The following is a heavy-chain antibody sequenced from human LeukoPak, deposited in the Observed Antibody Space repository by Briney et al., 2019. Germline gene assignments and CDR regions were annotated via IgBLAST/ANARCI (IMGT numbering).Heavy chain of an antibody. CDR2: IYYSGSP. D-gene: IGHD3-22*01. CDR3: ASRGPYYDCSGPGWFDP. J-gene: IGHJ5*02. CDR1: GRSISSYY. Sequence: PSETLSLACTVSGRSISSYYWSWIRQPPGKGLEWIGYIYYSGSPTFHPSLKSRVTRSVDTSKNQFSLKLSSVTAADTAVYYCASRGPYYDCSGPGWFDPWGQGTLVTVSS. V-gene: IGHV4-59*01.